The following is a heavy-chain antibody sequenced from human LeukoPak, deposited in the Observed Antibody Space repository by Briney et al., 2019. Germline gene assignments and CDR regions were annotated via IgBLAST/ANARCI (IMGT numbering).Heavy chain of an antibody. CDR3: ARHGSVGSHYYYGMDV. Sequence: GESLKISCKGSGYSFTSYWIGWVRQLPGKGLEWMGIIYPGDSDTRYSPSFQGQVTISADKSISTAYLQWSSLKASDTAMYYCARHGSVGSHYYYGMDVWGQGTTVTVSS. V-gene: IGHV5-51*01. J-gene: IGHJ6*02. CDR2: IYPGDSDT. CDR1: GYSFTSYW. D-gene: IGHD3-10*01.